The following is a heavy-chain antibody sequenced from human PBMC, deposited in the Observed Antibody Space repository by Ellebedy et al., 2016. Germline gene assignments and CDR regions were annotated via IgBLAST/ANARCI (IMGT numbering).Heavy chain of an antibody. CDR2: IYSGGST. CDR1: GFTVSSNY. J-gene: IGHJ2*01. V-gene: IGHV3-66*01. Sequence: GESLKISXAASGFTVSSNYMSWVRQAPGKGLEWVSVIYSGGSTYYADSVKGRFTISRDNSKNTLYLQMNSLRAEDTAVYYCAREVLWFGESLDWYFDLWGRGTLVTVSS. D-gene: IGHD3-10*01. CDR3: AREVLWFGESLDWYFDL.